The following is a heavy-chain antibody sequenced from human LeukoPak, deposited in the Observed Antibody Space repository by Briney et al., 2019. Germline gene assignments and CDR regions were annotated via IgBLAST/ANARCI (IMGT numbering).Heavy chain of an antibody. CDR3: AKVYSGSGSYWIPDGFDT. J-gene: IGHJ3*02. V-gene: IGHV3-23*01. CDR2: ISGGGGTT. CDR1: GFTFSNYA. Sequence: PGGSLRLSCAASGFTFSNYAMNWVRQAPGKGLEWVSSISGGGGTTYYADSAKGRFTISRDNSKNTLYLQVNNLGAEDTAVYYCAKVYSGSGSYWIPDGFDTWGQGTMVTVSS. D-gene: IGHD3-10*01.